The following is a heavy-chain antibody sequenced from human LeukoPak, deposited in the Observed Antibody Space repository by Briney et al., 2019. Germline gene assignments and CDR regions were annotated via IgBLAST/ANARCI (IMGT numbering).Heavy chain of an antibody. V-gene: IGHV1-69*04. CDR1: GGTFSSYA. CDR2: IIPILGIA. J-gene: IGHJ5*02. D-gene: IGHD4-23*01. Sequence: SVKVSCKASGGTFSSYAISWVRQAPGQGLEWMGRIIPILGIANYAQKFQGRVTITADKSTSTAHMELSSLRSEDTAVYYCARGVDGGNSDWFDPWGQGTLVTVSS. CDR3: ARGVDGGNSDWFDP.